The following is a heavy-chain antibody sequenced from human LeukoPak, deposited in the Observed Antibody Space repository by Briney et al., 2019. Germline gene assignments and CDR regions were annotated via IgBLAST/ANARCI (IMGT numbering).Heavy chain of an antibody. CDR3: ARLEMYCSSTSCRSPYYFDY. D-gene: IGHD2-2*01. CDR1: GYSFTSYW. Sequence: GESLKISCKGSGYSFTSYWIGWVRQMPGKGLEWMGIIYPGDSDTRSSPSFQGQVTISADKSISTAYLQWSSLKASDTAMYYCARLEMYCSSTSCRSPYYFDYWGQGTLVTVSS. V-gene: IGHV5-51*01. J-gene: IGHJ4*02. CDR2: IYPGDSDT.